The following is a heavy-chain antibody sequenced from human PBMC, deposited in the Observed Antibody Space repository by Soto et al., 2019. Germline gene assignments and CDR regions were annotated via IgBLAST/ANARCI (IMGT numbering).Heavy chain of an antibody. J-gene: IGHJ4*02. CDR2: IGSKAYGGTT. CDR1: GFTFGDYA. V-gene: IGHV3-49*04. Sequence: GGSLRLSCTAYGFTFGDYAMSWVRQAPGKGLEWVGFIGSKAYGGTTEYAASVKGRFTISRDDSKRIAYLQMNSLKPEDTAVYYCTRAEKAIYDFWSGFSGYWGQGTLVTVSS. D-gene: IGHD3-3*01. CDR3: TRAEKAIYDFWSGFSGY.